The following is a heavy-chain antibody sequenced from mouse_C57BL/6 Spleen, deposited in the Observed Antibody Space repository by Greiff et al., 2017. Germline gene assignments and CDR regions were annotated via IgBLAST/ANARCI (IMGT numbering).Heavy chain of an antibody. CDR3: ARPPWYFDV. V-gene: IGHV5-9*01. Sequence: VESGGGLVKPGGSLKLSCAASGFTFSSYTMSWVRQTPEKRLEWVATISGGGGNTYYPDSVKGRFTISRDNAKNTLYLQMSSLRSEDTALYYCARPPWYFDVWGTGTTVTVSS. CDR2: ISGGGGNT. J-gene: IGHJ1*03. CDR1: GFTFSSYT.